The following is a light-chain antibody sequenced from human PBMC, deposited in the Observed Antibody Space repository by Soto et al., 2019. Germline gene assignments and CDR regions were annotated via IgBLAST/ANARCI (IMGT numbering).Light chain of an antibody. V-gene: IGLV3-1*01. Sequence: SSELTQPPSVSVCPGQTASITCSGDKLGDKYACWYQQKPGQSPVLVIYQDSKRPSGIPERFSGSNSGNTATLTISGTQAMDEADYYCQAWDNSLVFGGGTKLTVL. CDR2: QDS. CDR3: QAWDNSLV. CDR1: KLGDKY. J-gene: IGLJ2*01.